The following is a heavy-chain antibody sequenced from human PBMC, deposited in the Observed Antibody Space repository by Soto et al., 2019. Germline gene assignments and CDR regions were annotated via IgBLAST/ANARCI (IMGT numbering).Heavy chain of an antibody. CDR2: IIPILGIA. V-gene: IGHV1-69*02. D-gene: IGHD6-13*01. CDR1: GGTFSSYT. J-gene: IGHJ5*02. CDR3: ARSEARFGYSSRGGDWFDP. Sequence: QVQLVQSGAEVKKPGSSVKVSCKASGGTFSSYTISWVRQAPGQGLEWMGRIIPILGIANYAQKFQGRVTIPADKSTSTAYMELGSLRSEDTAVYYCARSEARFGYSSRGGDWFDPWGQGTLVTVSS.